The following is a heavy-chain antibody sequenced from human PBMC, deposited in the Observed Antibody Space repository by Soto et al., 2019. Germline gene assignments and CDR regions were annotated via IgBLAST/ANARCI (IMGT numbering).Heavy chain of an antibody. J-gene: IGHJ3*02. CDR2: IYYSGST. Sequence: SETLSLTCTVSGGSRSSGGYYWSWILQHPGKGLEWIGYIYYSGSTYYNPYLKSRVTISVDTSKNQFSLKLSSVTAADTAVYYCARFPADAFDIWGQGPMVTVS. CDR1: GGSRSSGGYY. CDR3: ARFPADAFDI. V-gene: IGHV4-31*03. D-gene: IGHD2-2*01.